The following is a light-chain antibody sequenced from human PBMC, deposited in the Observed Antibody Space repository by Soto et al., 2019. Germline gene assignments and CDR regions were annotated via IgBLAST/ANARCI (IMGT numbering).Light chain of an antibody. V-gene: IGKV3-20*01. J-gene: IGKJ1*01. CDR1: QSVSSNY. CDR3: QQYGSSPRT. CDR2: GAS. Sequence: EIVLTQSPGTLSLSPGGRATLSCRASQSVSSNYVAWHQQKPGQAPRLLIYGASSSATGIPARFSGSGSGTECTLNISRLETEELAAYSWQQYGSSPRTFGKGNKVEIK.